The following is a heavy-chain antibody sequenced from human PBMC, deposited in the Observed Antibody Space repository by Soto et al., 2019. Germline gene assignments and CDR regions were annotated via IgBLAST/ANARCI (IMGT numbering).Heavy chain of an antibody. D-gene: IGHD5-18*01. CDR2: ISHYNGNT. V-gene: IGHV1-18*01. CDR3: VRDQFDSYGPKGGLDS. Sequence: QVQLVQSGAEVKKPGASVKVSCKASGYTFTSYGISWVRQAPGQGLEWMGWISHYNGNTNCAQELQGRVTMTTDTSTSTGYMELRSPRSDDTDVYYCVRDQFDSYGPKGGLDSWGQGPLVTVSS. CDR1: GYTFTSYG. J-gene: IGHJ4*02.